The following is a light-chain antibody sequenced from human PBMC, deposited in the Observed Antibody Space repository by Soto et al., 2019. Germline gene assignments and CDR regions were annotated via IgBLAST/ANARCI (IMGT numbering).Light chain of an antibody. CDR3: QQYHTLPIS. V-gene: IGKV1-33*01. Sequence: DIQMTQSPSSLSASVGDRVTITCQASQGINNYLNLYQQKPGNAPKLLIFDTSDLETGVPSRFSGRGSGTDFTFTTSSLQPADVAAYDCQQYHTLPISFGGGTKVEI. J-gene: IGKJ4*01. CDR1: QGINNY. CDR2: DTS.